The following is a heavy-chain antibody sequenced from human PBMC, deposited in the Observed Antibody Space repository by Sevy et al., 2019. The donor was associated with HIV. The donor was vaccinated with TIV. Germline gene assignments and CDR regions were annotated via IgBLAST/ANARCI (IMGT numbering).Heavy chain of an antibody. CDR2: ISAYNGNT. V-gene: IGHV1-18*01. D-gene: IGHD1-7*01. Sequence: ATVKVSCKASGYTFTSYGISWVRQAPGQGLEWMGWISAYNGNTNYAEKLQGRVTMTTDTSTSTAYMELRSLRSDDTAVYYCARDPGGYNWNCVSYYYYGMDVWGQGTTVTVSS. CDR1: GYTFTSYG. CDR3: ARDPGGYNWNCVSYYYYGMDV. J-gene: IGHJ6*02.